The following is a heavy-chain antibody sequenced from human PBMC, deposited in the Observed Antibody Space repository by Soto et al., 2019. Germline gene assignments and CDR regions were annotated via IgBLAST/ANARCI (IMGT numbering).Heavy chain of an antibody. V-gene: IGHV4-34*01. CDR1: GGSFSGYY. CDR3: ARRRYYDFWSGYYTGYYYYYGMDV. D-gene: IGHD3-3*01. CDR2: INHSGST. Sequence: SETLSLTCAVYGGSFSGYYWSWIRQPPGKGLEWIGEINHSGSTNYNPSLKSRVTISVDTSKNQFSLKLSSVTAADTAVYYCARRRYYDFWSGYYTGYYYYYGMDVWGQGTTVT. J-gene: IGHJ6*02.